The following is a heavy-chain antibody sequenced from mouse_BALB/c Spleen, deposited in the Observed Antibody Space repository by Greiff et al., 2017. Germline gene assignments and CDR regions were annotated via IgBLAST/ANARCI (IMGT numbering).Heavy chain of an antibody. J-gene: IGHJ1*01. D-gene: IGHD2-1*01. CDR1: GFSLTGYG. CDR2: IWGDGST. Sequence: QVQLKESGPGLVAPSQSLSITCTVSGFSLTGYGVNWVRQPPGKGLEWLGMIWGDGSTDYNSALKSRLSISKDNSKSQVFLKMNSLQTDDTARYYCARASGNYSYWYFDVWGAGTTVTVSS. CDR3: ARASGNYSYWYFDV. V-gene: IGHV2-6-7*01.